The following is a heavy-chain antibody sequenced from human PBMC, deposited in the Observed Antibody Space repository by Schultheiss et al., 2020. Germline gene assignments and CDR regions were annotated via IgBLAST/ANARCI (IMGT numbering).Heavy chain of an antibody. CDR3: ARDGSSSSGYDAFDI. V-gene: IGHV3-23*01. D-gene: IGHD6-6*01. CDR1: GFTFSSYA. J-gene: IGHJ3*02. Sequence: GSLRLSCAASGFTFSSYAMSWVRQAPGKGLEWVSAISGSGGSTYYADSVKGRFTISRDNSKNTLYLQMNSLRAEDTAVYYCARDGSSSSGYDAFDIWGQGTMVTVSS. CDR2: ISGSGGST.